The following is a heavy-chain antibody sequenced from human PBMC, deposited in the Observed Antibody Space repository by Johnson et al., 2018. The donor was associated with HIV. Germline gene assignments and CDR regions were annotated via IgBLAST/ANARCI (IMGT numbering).Heavy chain of an antibody. D-gene: IGHD3-10*01. V-gene: IGHV3-66*02. CDR1: GFTVSSNY. CDR2: IYSGGST. J-gene: IGHJ3*01. Sequence: VQLVESGGGLVQPGGSLRLSCAASGFTVSSNYMSWVRQAPGKGLEWVSVIYSGGSTYYADSVQGRFTISRDNSKNTLYLQMNSLRIEDTAVYYCARDRFGSGRPNAFDLWGQGTMVTVSS. CDR3: ARDRFGSGRPNAFDL.